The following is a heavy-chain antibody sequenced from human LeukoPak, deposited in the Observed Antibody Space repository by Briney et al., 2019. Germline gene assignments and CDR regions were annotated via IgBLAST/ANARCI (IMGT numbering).Heavy chain of an antibody. CDR2: IKQDGSEK. D-gene: IGHD6-13*01. CDR1: GFTFSSYW. CDR3: AREAAAAHPDY. Sequence: PGGSLRLSCAASGFTFSSYWMSWVRQAPGQGLEWVANIKQDGSEKYYVDSVKGRFTISRDNAKNALYLQMNSLRAEDTAVYYCAREAAAAHPDYWGQGTLVVVSA. J-gene: IGHJ4*02. V-gene: IGHV3-7*05.